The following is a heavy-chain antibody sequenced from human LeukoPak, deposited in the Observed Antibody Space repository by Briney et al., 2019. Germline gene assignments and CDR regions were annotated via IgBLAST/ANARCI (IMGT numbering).Heavy chain of an antibody. V-gene: IGHV3-23*01. D-gene: IGHD3-3*01. Sequence: QPGGSLRLSCAASGFTFSSYAMSWVRQAPGKGLEWVSAISGSGGSTYYADSVKGRFTISRDNSKNTLYLQMNSLRAEDTAVYYCALPLRSFLEWLLIDYFDYWGQGTLVTVSS. J-gene: IGHJ4*02. CDR2: ISGSGGST. CDR1: GFTFSSYA. CDR3: ALPLRSFLEWLLIDYFDY.